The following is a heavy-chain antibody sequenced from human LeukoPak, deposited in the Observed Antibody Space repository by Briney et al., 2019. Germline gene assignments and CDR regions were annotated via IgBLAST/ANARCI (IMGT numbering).Heavy chain of an antibody. CDR3: TRDKRTGPRFDY. Sequence: GGSLRLSCAASELMFSSYAMSWVRQAPGKGLEWVSGISDDSGSTYYAGSVKGRFTISRDKSKNTVYLEMNSLRTNDTAVYFCTRDKRTGPRFDYWGQGSLVTVSS. CDR1: ELMFSSYA. J-gene: IGHJ4*02. CDR2: ISDDSGST. V-gene: IGHV3-23*01. D-gene: IGHD1-1*01.